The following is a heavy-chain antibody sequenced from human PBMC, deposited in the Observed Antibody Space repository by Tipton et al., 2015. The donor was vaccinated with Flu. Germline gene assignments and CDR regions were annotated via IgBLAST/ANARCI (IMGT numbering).Heavy chain of an antibody. J-gene: IGHJ6*02. V-gene: IGHV3-53*01. CDR1: GFTVSSNY. D-gene: IGHD2-21*02. CDR2: IYSGGST. CDR3: ARDRVVTAEPYYYYYGMDV. Sequence: GSLRLSCAASGFTVSSNYMSWVRRAPGKGLEWVSVIYSGGSTYYADSVKGRFTISRDNSKNTLYLKMNSLRAEDTAVYYCARDRVVTAEPYYYYYGMDVWGQGTTVTVSS.